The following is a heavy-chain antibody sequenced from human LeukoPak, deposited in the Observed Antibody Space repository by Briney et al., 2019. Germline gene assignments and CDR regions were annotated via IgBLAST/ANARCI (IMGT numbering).Heavy chain of an antibody. V-gene: IGHV4-59*01. CDR1: GGSIINYY. CDR2: IFYSGST. CDR3: ARDGGVAPHNWFDP. D-gene: IGHD2-8*02. Sequence: SETLSLTCTVSGGSIINYYWSWIRQPPGKGLEWIGYIFYSGSTNYNPSLKSRVTMSVDTSKNQFSLKLSSVTAADTAVYYCARDGGVAPHNWFDPWGQGTLVTVSS. J-gene: IGHJ5*02.